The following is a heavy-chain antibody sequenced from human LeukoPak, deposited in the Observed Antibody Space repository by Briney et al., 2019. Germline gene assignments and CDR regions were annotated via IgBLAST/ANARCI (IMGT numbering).Heavy chain of an antibody. Sequence: PGGSLRLSCAASGFTVSSNYMSWVRQAPGKGLEWVSVIYSGGSTYYADSVKGRFAISRDNSKNTLYLQMNSLRAEDTAVYYCARLEASYAFDIWGQGTMVTVSS. CDR1: GFTVSSNY. J-gene: IGHJ3*02. D-gene: IGHD3-10*01. CDR3: ARLEASYAFDI. V-gene: IGHV3-53*01. CDR2: IYSGGST.